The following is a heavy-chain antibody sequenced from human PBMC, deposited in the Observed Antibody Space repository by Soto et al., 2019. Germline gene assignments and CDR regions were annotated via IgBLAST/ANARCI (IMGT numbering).Heavy chain of an antibody. V-gene: IGHV1-69*02. CDR1: GGTYSSYT. CDR3: ARASTGTTTYYYYYYYMDV. D-gene: IGHD1-1*01. Sequence: ASVKVSCQTSGGTYSSYTISWVRQAPGQGLEWMGRIIPILGIANYAQKFQGRVTITADKSTSTAYMELSSLRSEDTAVYYCARASTGTTTYYYYYYYMDVWGKGTTVTVSS. J-gene: IGHJ6*03. CDR2: IIPILGIA.